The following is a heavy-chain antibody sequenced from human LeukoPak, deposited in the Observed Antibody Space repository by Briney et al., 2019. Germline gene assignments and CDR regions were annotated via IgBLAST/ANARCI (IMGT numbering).Heavy chain of an antibody. Sequence: PGRSLRLSCAASGFTFSNHGMHWVRQAPGKGPEWVALIWYDGSNKYYGDSVKGRFTISRDNSKNTVYLQMNSLRAEDTGVYYCAKVEYTSSWYGVGSLDGWGQGTLVTVSS. CDR3: AKVEYTSSWYGVGSLDG. D-gene: IGHD6-13*01. CDR1: GFTFSNHG. CDR2: IWYDGSNK. J-gene: IGHJ4*02. V-gene: IGHV3-33*06.